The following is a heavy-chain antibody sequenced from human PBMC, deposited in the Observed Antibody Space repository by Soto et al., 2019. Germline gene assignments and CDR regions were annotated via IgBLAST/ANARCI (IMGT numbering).Heavy chain of an antibody. CDR2: IIPILGIA. CDR3: ASRYCSGGSCPPDDAFDI. Sequence: ASVKVSCKASGGTFSSYTISWVRQAPGQGLEWMGRIIPILGIANYAQKFQGRVTITADKSTSTAYMELSSLRSEDTAVYYCASRYCSGGSCPPDDAFDIWGQGTMVTVSS. D-gene: IGHD2-15*01. CDR1: GGTFSSYT. V-gene: IGHV1-69*02. J-gene: IGHJ3*02.